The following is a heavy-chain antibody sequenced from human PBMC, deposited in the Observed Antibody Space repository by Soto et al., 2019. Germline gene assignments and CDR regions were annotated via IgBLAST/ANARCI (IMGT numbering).Heavy chain of an antibody. Sequence: QVHLQESGPGLVKTSETLSLTCTVSGGLISTYYWSWIRQPPGKGLEYLGYIYYSGTTNYNHSLKERVTRVIDTSKCQFSLKLISVTPAETAVYYCARGVVGATRFDPWGPGTLGTVSS. CDR3: ARGVVGATRFDP. J-gene: IGHJ5*02. V-gene: IGHV4-59*01. D-gene: IGHD1-26*01. CDR2: IYYSGTT. CDR1: GGLISTYY.